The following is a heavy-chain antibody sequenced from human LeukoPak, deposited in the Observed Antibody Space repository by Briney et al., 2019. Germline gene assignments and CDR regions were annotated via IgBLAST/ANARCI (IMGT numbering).Heavy chain of an antibody. D-gene: IGHD6-13*01. CDR3: ARAPRHGSSWYYYYYMDV. CDR1: GGSISGGDYY. Sequence: SQTLSLTCTVSGGSISGGDYYWSWIRQPPGKGLEWIGYIYYSGSTYYNPSLKSRVTISVDTSKNQFSLKLSSVTAADTDVYYCARAPRHGSSWYYYYYMDVWGKGTTVTVSS. V-gene: IGHV4-30-4*08. J-gene: IGHJ6*03. CDR2: IYYSGST.